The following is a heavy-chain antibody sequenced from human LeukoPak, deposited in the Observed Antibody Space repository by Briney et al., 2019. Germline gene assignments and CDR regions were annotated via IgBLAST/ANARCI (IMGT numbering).Heavy chain of an antibody. Sequence: ASVKVSCKASGYTFTSYGISWVRQAPGQGLEWMGWISAYNGNTNYAQKLQGRVTMTTDTSTSTAYMELRSLRSDDTAVYYCARDRPFYDILTGYYTSDYWGQGTLVTASS. CDR1: GYTFTSYG. D-gene: IGHD3-9*01. J-gene: IGHJ4*02. V-gene: IGHV1-18*01. CDR3: ARDRPFYDILTGYYTSDY. CDR2: ISAYNGNT.